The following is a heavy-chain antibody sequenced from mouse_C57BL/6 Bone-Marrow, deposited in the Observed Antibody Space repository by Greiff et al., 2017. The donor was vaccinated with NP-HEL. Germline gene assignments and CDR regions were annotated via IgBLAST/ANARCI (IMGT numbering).Heavy chain of an antibody. J-gene: IGHJ4*01. CDR2: INPTIGGP. D-gene: IGHD2-3*01. Sequence: VQLQQSGPELVKPGASVKISCKASGYTFTDYYMNWVKQSHGKSLEWIGDINPTIGGPSYNQKFKGKATLTVDKSSSTAYMELRSLTSEDSAVYYCAGGYYFYAMDYWGQGTSVTVSS. CDR3: AGGYYFYAMDY. V-gene: IGHV1-26*01. CDR1: GYTFTDYY.